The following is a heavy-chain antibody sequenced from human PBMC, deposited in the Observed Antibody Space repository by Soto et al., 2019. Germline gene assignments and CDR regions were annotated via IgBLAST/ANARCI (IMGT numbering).Heavy chain of an antibody. D-gene: IGHD1-26*01. CDR1: GYAFTSYG. V-gene: IGHV1-18*04. Sequence: ASVKVSCKASGYAFTSYGISWVRQAPGQGLEWMGWISAYNGNTNYAQKLQGRVTMATDTSTSTAYMELRSLRSDDTAVYYCARDASSGSRFDYWGQGTLVTVSS. J-gene: IGHJ4*02. CDR3: ARDASSGSRFDY. CDR2: ISAYNGNT.